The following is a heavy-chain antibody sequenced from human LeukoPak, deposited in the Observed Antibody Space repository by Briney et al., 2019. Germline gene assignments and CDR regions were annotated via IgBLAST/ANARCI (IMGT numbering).Heavy chain of an antibody. J-gene: IGHJ2*01. CDR3: ARDPLVGANWYFDL. CDR1: GGSISSYY. V-gene: IGHV4-4*07. Sequence: SGTLSLTCTVSGGSISSYYWSWIRQPAGKGLEWIGRIYTSGSTNYNPSLKSRVTMSVDTSKNQFSLKLSSVTAADTAVYYCARDPLVGANWYFDLWGRGTLVTVSS. CDR2: IYTSGST. D-gene: IGHD1-26*01.